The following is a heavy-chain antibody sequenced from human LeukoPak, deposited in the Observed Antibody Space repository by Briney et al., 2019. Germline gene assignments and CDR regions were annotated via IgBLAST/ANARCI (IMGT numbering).Heavy chain of an antibody. CDR3: AKVGFLNWFDP. V-gene: IGHV3-30*04. D-gene: IGHD3-10*01. Sequence: PGGSLRLSCAASGFTFSSYAMHWVRQAPGKGLEWVAVISYDGSNKYYADSVKGRFTISRDNSKNTLYLQMNSLRAEDTAVYYCAKVGFLNWFDPWGQGTLVTVSS. CDR1: GFTFSSYA. CDR2: ISYDGSNK. J-gene: IGHJ5*02.